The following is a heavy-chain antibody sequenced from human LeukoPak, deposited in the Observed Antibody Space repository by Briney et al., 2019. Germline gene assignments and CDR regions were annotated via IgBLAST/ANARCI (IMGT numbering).Heavy chain of an antibody. D-gene: IGHD2-2*01. CDR2: IIPIFGTA. Sequence: ASVKVSCKASGGTFSSYAISWVRQAPGQGLEWMGRIIPIFGTANYAQKLQGRVTMTTDTSTSTAYMELRSLRSDDTAVYYCVGRSTSYNPFDYWGQGTLVTVFS. CDR3: VGRSTSYNPFDY. J-gene: IGHJ4*02. CDR1: GGTFSSYA. V-gene: IGHV1-69*05.